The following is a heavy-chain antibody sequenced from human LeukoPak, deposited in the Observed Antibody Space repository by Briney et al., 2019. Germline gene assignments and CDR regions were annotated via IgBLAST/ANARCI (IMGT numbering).Heavy chain of an antibody. Sequence: GASVKISCKASGYTFTSYYMHWVRQAPGQGLEWMGIINPSGGSTSYAQKFQGRVTMTRDTSTSTVYMELSSLRSEDTAVYYCARESSVTDAFDIWGQGTMVTVSS. J-gene: IGHJ3*02. CDR2: INPSGGST. CDR3: ARESSVTDAFDI. V-gene: IGHV1-46*03. CDR1: GYTFTSYY. D-gene: IGHD4-17*01.